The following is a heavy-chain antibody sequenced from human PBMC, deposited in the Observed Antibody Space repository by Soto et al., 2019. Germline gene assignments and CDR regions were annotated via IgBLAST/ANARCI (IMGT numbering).Heavy chain of an antibody. Sequence: QVQLVQSGAEVKKPGSSVKVSCKASGGTFSSYAISWVRQAPGQGLEWMGGIIPIFGTANYAQKFQGRVTITADESTSTAYMELSSLRSEDTAVYYCASAEGITMVRGVSPNGMDVWGQGTTVTVSS. CDR1: GGTFSSYA. D-gene: IGHD3-10*01. J-gene: IGHJ6*02. CDR3: ASAEGITMVRGVSPNGMDV. CDR2: IIPIFGTA. V-gene: IGHV1-69*12.